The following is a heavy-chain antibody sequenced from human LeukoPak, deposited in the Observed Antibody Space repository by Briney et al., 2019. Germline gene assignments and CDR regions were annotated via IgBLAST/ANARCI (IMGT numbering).Heavy chain of an antibody. V-gene: IGHV4-39*07. CDR2: IYYSGST. J-gene: IGHJ6*03. Sequence: SETLSLTCTVSGGSISGSSYYWGWIRQPPGKGLEWIGSIYYSGSTYYNPSLKSRVTISVDTSKNQFSLKLSSVTAADTAVYYCARAYSSGWSTTFYYYYMDVWGKGTTVTVSS. CDR3: ARAYSSGWSTTFYYYYMDV. CDR1: GGSISGSSYY. D-gene: IGHD6-19*01.